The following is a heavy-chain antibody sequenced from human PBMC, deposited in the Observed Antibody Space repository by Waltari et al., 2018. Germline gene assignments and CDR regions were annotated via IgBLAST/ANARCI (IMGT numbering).Heavy chain of an antibody. Sequence: QVHLVESGGGVVQPGRSLKLSCAASGFTFGNSGMHWVRPAPGKGLEGVAVVSNDGSNKYYADSVKGRFTISRDNSKNTLYLQMNSLRAEDTAVYYCAKGADYCSGGSCYKDFWGQGTLVTVSS. CDR3: AKGADYCSGGSCYKDF. J-gene: IGHJ4*02. V-gene: IGHV3-30*18. CDR2: VSNDGSNK. CDR1: GFTFGNSG. D-gene: IGHD2-15*01.